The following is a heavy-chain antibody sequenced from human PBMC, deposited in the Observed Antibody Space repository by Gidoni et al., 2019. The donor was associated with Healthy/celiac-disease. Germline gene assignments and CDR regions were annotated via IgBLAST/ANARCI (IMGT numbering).Heavy chain of an antibody. V-gene: IGHV3-23*01. Sequence: EVQLLESGGGLVQPGGSLRLSCAASGFTFSSYAMSWVRQAPGKGLEWVSAISGSGGSTYYADSVKGRFTISRDNSKNTLYLQMNSLRAEDTAVYYCAKEGYDYVWGSYPYYGMDVWGQGTTVTVSS. J-gene: IGHJ6*02. CDR1: GFTFSSYA. D-gene: IGHD3-16*02. CDR3: AKEGYDYVWGSYPYYGMDV. CDR2: ISGSGGST.